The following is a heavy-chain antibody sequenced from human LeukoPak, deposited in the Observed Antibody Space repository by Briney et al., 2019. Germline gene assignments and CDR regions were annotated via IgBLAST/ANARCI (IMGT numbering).Heavy chain of an antibody. CDR3: ARGAGRRSPNYYDSSGYYFFDY. D-gene: IGHD3-22*01. CDR1: GGSFSGYY. V-gene: IGHV4-34*01. CDR2: INHSGST. J-gene: IGHJ4*02. Sequence: SETLSLTCAVYGGSFSGYYWSWIRQPPGKGLEWIGEINHSGSTNYNPSLKSRVTISVDTSKNQFSLKLGSVTAADTAVYYCARGAGRRSPNYYDSSGYYFFDYWGQGTLVTVSS.